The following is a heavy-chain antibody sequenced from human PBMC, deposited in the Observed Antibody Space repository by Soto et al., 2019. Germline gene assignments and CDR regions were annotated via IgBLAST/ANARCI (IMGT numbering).Heavy chain of an antibody. CDR3: AREGRYSGYDSPVDY. Sequence: EVQLVESGGGLVKPGGSLRLSCAASGFTFSSYSMNWVRQAPGKGLEWVSSISSSSSYIYYADSVKGRFTISRDNAKNSLYLQRNSLRAEDTAVYYCAREGRYSGYDSPVDYWGQGTLVTVSS. CDR2: ISSSSSYI. V-gene: IGHV3-21*01. CDR1: GFTFSSYS. D-gene: IGHD5-12*01. J-gene: IGHJ4*02.